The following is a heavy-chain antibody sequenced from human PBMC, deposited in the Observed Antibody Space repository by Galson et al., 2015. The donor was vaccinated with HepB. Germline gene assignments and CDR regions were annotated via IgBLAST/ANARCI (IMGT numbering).Heavy chain of an antibody. CDR2: IRPHNRDT. Sequence: SVKVSCKASGYTFSSYCITWVRQAPGQGLEWVGWIRPHNRDTNYAQSFQGRVTMTTDTSTSTAYMELRSLRSDDTAVYYCARGALGVAAGATKHHWFYPWGRGTLVTVSS. CDR1: GYTFSSYC. D-gene: IGHD2-15*01. V-gene: IGHV1-18*01. CDR3: ARGALGVAAGATKHHWFYP. J-gene: IGHJ5*02.